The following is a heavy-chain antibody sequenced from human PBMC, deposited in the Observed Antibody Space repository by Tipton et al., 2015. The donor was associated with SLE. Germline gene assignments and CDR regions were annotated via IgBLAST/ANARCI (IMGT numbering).Heavy chain of an antibody. CDR2: ISSSGNFI. CDR3: ARVTTYGDYDSEYFQH. D-gene: IGHD4-17*01. Sequence: SLRLSCAASGFTFSNYNMDWVRQAPGKGLEWVSSISSSGNFICYADSVEGRFTISRDNAKNSLYLQMTSLRAEDTAVYYCARVTTYGDYDSEYFQHWGQGTLVTVSS. V-gene: IGHV3-21*03. J-gene: IGHJ1*01. CDR1: GFTFSNYN.